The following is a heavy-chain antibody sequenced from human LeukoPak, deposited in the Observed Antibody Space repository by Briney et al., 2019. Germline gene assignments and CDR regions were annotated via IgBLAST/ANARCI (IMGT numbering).Heavy chain of an antibody. CDR1: GFTFSSYA. D-gene: IGHD2-15*01. CDR3: VNLGEDIAVVVAATLDY. Sequence: GGSLRLSCAASGFTFSSYAMNWVRQAPGKGLEWVSVISGSGGSTYYADSVKGRFTISRDNSKNTLYLQMNSLRAEDTAVYYCVNLGEDIAVVVAATLDYWGQGTLVTVSS. CDR2: ISGSGGST. V-gene: IGHV3-23*01. J-gene: IGHJ4*02.